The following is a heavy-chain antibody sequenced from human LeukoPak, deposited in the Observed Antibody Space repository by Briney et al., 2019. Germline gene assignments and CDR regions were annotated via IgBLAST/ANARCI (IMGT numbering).Heavy chain of an antibody. J-gene: IGHJ5*02. CDR3: ARGATEYDFWSGLTTFDP. V-gene: IGHV4-39*07. CDR2: MYYSGST. Sequence: SETLSLTCTVSGGSISSSSYYWGWIRQPPGKGLEWIGSMYYSGSTYYNPSLKSRVTISVDTSKNQFSLRLSSVTAADTAVYYCARGATEYDFWSGLTTFDPWGQGTLVTVSS. D-gene: IGHD3-3*01. CDR1: GGSISSSSYY.